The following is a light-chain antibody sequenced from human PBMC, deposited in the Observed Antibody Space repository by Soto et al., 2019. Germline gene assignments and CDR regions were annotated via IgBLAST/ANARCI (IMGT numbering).Light chain of an antibody. CDR1: SGSIASNY. J-gene: IGLJ3*02. CDR2: EDN. CDR3: QSYDSSINWV. Sequence: NFMLTQPHSVSESPGKTVTISCTRSSGSIASNYVQWYQQRPGSVPTTVIYEDNQRPSGVPDRFSGSIDSSSNSASLTISGLKTEDEADYYCQSYDSSINWVFGGGTKLTVL. V-gene: IGLV6-57*04.